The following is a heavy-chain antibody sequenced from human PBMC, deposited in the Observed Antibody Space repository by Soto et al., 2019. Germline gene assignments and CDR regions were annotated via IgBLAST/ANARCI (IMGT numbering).Heavy chain of an antibody. CDR3: ASHIRRYGVPDAFDI. CDR2: INPNSGST. CDR1: GYTFTSYD. J-gene: IGHJ3*02. V-gene: IGHV1-2*02. Sequence: GASVKASCKASGYTFTSYDINWARHATEQGLEWMGWINPNSGSTNYAQKFQGRVTMTRDTSISTAYMELMRLRSDDTAVYYCASHIRRYGVPDAFDIWGQGTMVTVSS. D-gene: IGHD3-10*01.